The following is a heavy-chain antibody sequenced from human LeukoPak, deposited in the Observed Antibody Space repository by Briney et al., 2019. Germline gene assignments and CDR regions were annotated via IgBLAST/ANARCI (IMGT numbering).Heavy chain of an antibody. D-gene: IGHD3-10*01. CDR1: GYSISSGYY. V-gene: IGHV4-38-2*01. CDR2: IYYSGST. Sequence: SETLSLTCAVSGYSISSGYYWGWIRQPPGKGLEWIGSIYYSGSTYYNPSLKSRVTISVDTSKNQFSLKLSSVTAADTAVYYCASEIISYGSGSSFDYWGQGTLVTVSS. CDR3: ASEIISYGSGSSFDY. J-gene: IGHJ4*02.